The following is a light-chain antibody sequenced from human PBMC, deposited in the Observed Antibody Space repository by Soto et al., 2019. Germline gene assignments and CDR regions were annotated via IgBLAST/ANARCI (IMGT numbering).Light chain of an antibody. CDR1: QGISSY. V-gene: IGKV1-8*01. CDR3: QQYYSYPLT. CDR2: AAS. Sequence: AIRMTQSPSSFSESTGGRVTITCRASQGISSYLAWYQQKPGKAPKLLIYAASTLQSGVPSRFSGSGSGTDFTLTISCLQSEDFATYYCQQYYSYPLTFGGGTKVEIK. J-gene: IGKJ4*01.